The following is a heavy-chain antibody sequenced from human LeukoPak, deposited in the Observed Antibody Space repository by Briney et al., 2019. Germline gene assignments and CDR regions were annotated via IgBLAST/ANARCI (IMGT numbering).Heavy chain of an antibody. CDR1: GFTFSSYA. V-gene: IGHV3-23*01. CDR3: ATPEPGIIMLRGVIAAFDY. J-gene: IGHJ4*02. CDR2: ISGSGGST. D-gene: IGHD3-10*01. Sequence: PGGSLRLSCAASGFTFSSYAMSWVRQAQGKGLEWVSVISGSGGSTYYADSVKGRFTISRDNSKNTLYLQMNSLRAEDTAVYYCATPEPGIIMLRGVIAAFDYWGQGTLVTVSS.